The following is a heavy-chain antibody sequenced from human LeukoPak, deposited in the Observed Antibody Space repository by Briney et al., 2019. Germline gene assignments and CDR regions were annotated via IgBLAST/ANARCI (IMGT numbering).Heavy chain of an antibody. V-gene: IGHV4-59*01. J-gene: IGHJ6*02. D-gene: IGHD1-26*01. CDR2: IYYSGST. Sequence: PSETLSLTCTVSGGSISSYYWGWIRQPPGKGLEWIGYIYYSGSTNYNPSLKSRVTISVDTSKNQFSLKLSSVTAADTAVYYCARDLGTGYGGPNYYYYYGMDVWGQGTTVTVSS. CDR1: GGSISSYY. CDR3: ARDLGTGYGGPNYYYYYGMDV.